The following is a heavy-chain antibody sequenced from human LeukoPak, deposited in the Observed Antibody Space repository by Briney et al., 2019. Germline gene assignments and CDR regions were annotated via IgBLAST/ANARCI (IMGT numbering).Heavy chain of an antibody. V-gene: IGHV3-43*02. D-gene: IGHD6-13*01. J-gene: IGHJ4*02. CDR2: ISGGGGST. CDR3: AKVLGSSSWYSLGY. Sequence: GGSLRLSCAASGFTFDNYAMHWVRQAPGKGLEWVSLISGGGGSTSYADSVKGRFTISRDNSKGSLYLQMNSLRTEDTALYYCAKVLGSSSWYSLGYWGQGTLVTASS. CDR1: GFTFDNYA.